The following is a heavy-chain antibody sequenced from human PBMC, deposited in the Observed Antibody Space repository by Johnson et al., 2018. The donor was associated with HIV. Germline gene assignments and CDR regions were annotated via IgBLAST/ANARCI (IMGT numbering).Heavy chain of an antibody. J-gene: IGHJ3*02. V-gene: IGHV3-66*02. CDR3: ARDNGAVAGPEGAFDI. CDR1: GFTVSSNY. Sequence: VPLFESGGGFVQPGGSLRLSCAASGFTVSSNYMTWVRQAPGKGLEWVSVIYSGGNTYYADSVKGRFTISRDNSKNTLFLQMNSLRAEDTAVYYCARDNGAVAGPEGAFDIWGQGTMVTVSS. CDR2: IYSGGNT. D-gene: IGHD6-19*01.